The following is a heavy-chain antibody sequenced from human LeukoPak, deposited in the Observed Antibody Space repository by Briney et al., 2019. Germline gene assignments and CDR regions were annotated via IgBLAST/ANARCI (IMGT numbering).Heavy chain of an antibody. Sequence: PSETLSLTCAVSGGSISSYYWSWIRQPPGKGLEWIGYIYYSGSTNYIPSLKSRVTISVDTSKNQFSLKLSSVTAADTAVYYCARGRGVASFDYWGQGTLVTVSS. V-gene: IGHV4-59*01. J-gene: IGHJ4*02. CDR1: GGSISSYY. CDR2: IYYSGST. D-gene: IGHD3-3*01. CDR3: ARGRGVASFDY.